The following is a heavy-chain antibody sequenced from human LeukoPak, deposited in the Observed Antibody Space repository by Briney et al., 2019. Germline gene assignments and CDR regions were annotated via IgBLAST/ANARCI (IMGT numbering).Heavy chain of an antibody. CDR2: INSDGSSI. Sequence: GGSLRLSCSASGFTFSSSWMHWVRQAPGKGLVWVSRINSDGSSITYADSVKGRFTISRDNAKNTLYLQMNSLRAEDTAVYYCARWGYASSWFSGFDPWGQRTLVTVSS. D-gene: IGHD6-13*01. CDR1: GFTFSSSW. CDR3: ARWGYASSWFSGFDP. V-gene: IGHV3-74*01. J-gene: IGHJ5*02.